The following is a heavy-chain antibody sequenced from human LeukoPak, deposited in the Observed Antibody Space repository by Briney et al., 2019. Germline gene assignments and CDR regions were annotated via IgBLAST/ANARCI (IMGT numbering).Heavy chain of an antibody. J-gene: IGHJ5*02. Sequence: GASVRVSCKASGYTFTSYDINWVRQATGQGLEWMGWMNPNSGNTGYAQKFQGRVTFTRNTSISTAYMELSSLRSEDTAVYYCAKTSGYYLDNWFDPWGQGTLVTVSS. CDR3: AKTSGYYLDNWFDP. D-gene: IGHD3-22*01. V-gene: IGHV1-8*01. CDR1: GYTFTSYD. CDR2: MNPNSGNT.